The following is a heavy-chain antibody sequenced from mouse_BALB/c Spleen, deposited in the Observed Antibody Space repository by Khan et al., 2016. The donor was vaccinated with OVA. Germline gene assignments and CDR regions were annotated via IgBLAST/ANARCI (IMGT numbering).Heavy chain of an antibody. CDR3: AKNYASWFAY. Sequence: QVQLQQSGPELVKPGGSVKMSCKASGYTFTDYVINWVKQRNGQGLEWIGEIYPGSGTTYYNEKFKGKATLSAAKSSNTAYMQLRSLTSEDSAVYFCAKNYASWFAYWGQGTLVTVSA. CDR2: IYPGSGTT. V-gene: IGHV1-77*01. CDR1: GYTFTDYV. J-gene: IGHJ3*01.